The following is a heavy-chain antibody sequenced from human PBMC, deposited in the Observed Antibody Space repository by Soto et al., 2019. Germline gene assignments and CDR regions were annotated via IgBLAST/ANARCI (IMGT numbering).Heavy chain of an antibody. D-gene: IGHD2-15*01. Sequence: GGSLRLSCAASGFTFSSYWMHWVRQAPGKGLVWVSRINSDGSSTSYADSVKGRFTISRDNAKNTLYLQMNSLRAEDTAVYYCARGGVGYCSGGSCYSFLFDPWGQGTLVTVSS. V-gene: IGHV3-74*01. CDR3: ARGGVGYCSGGSCYSFLFDP. CDR1: GFTFSSYW. J-gene: IGHJ5*02. CDR2: INSDGSST.